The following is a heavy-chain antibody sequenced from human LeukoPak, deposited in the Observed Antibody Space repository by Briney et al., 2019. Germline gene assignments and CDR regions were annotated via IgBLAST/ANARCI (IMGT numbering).Heavy chain of an antibody. D-gene: IGHD3-10*01. CDR2: IYPGDSDT. CDR1: GYSFTSYW. Sequence: GESLKISCKSSGYSFTSYWIGWVRQMPGKGLEWMGIIYPGDSDTRYSPSFQGQVTISADKSISTAYLQWSSLKASDTAIYYCARSILWFGELSGWFDPWGQGTLVTVSS. V-gene: IGHV5-51*01. J-gene: IGHJ5*02. CDR3: ARSILWFGELSGWFDP.